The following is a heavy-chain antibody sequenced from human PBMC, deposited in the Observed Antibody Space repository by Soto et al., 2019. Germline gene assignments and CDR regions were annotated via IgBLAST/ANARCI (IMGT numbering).Heavy chain of an antibody. CDR2: ISRDGTNT. J-gene: IGHJ4*02. CDR3: AKTITTFGGSSTGRGALLDY. V-gene: IGHV3-43*01. Sequence: EVQLVQSGGVVVQPGGSLRLSCAASGFTFDDYNMHWVRQAPGKGLEWVSLISRDGTNTNYAESVKGRFTISRDNSKNTFYLQMNSLSSEDTAVYFCAKTITTFGGSSTGRGALLDYWGQGILVTVSS. D-gene: IGHD3-3*01. CDR1: GFTFDDYN.